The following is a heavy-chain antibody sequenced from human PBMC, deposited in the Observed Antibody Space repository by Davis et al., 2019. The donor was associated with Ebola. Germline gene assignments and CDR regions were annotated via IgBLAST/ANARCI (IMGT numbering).Heavy chain of an antibody. CDR3: ARGTGAQGSSWYNWFDP. D-gene: IGHD6-13*01. CDR1: GYTFTSYG. J-gene: IGHJ5*02. V-gene: IGHV1-46*01. Sequence: AASVKVSCKASGYTFTSYGISWVRQAPGQGLEWMGIINPSGGSTSYAQKFQGRVTMTRDTSTSTVYMELSSLRSEDTAVYYCARGTGAQGSSWYNWFDPWGQGTLVTVSS. CDR2: INPSGGST.